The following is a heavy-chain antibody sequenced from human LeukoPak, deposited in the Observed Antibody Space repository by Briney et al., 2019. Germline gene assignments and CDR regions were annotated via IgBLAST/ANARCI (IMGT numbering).Heavy chain of an antibody. CDR2: INSDGSST. CDR1: GFTFSSYW. V-gene: IGHV3-74*01. D-gene: IGHD2-15*01. CDR3: ARGDCSGGSCYLSLTTIDY. Sequence: GSLRLSCVASGFTFSSYWMHWVRQAPGKGLVWVSRINSDGSSTSYADSVKGRFTISRDNAKNTLYLQMNSLRAEDTAVYYCARGDCSGGSCYLSLTTIDYWGQGTLVTVSS. J-gene: IGHJ4*02.